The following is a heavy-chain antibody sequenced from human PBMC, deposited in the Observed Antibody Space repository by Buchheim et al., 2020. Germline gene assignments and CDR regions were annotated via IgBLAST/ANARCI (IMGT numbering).Heavy chain of an antibody. Sequence: EVQLVESGGGLVQPGGSLRLSCAASGFTVSSNYMSWVRQAPGKGLEWVSVIYSGGSTYYADSVQGRFTISRDNSKHTLYLQMNSLRAEDTAVYYCARDVYSSDEGWFDPWGQGTL. D-gene: IGHD6-19*01. CDR1: GFTVSSNY. CDR2: IYSGGST. V-gene: IGHV3-66*01. CDR3: ARDVYSSDEGWFDP. J-gene: IGHJ5*02.